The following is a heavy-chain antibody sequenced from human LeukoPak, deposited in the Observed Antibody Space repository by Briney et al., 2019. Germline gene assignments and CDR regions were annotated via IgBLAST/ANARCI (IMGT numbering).Heavy chain of an antibody. Sequence: GGSLRLSCAASGFTFGSYSMNWVRQAPGKGLEWVSSISSRSSYIYYADSVKGRFTISRDNAKNSLYLQTNSLRAEDTAVYYCARGGTAMTHHLDYWGQGTLVTVSS. CDR3: ARGGTAMTHHLDY. J-gene: IGHJ4*02. CDR2: ISSRSSYI. D-gene: IGHD5-18*01. CDR1: GFTFGSYS. V-gene: IGHV3-21*01.